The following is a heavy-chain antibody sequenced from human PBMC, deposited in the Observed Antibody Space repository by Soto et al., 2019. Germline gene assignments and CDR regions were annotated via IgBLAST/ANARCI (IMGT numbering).Heavy chain of an antibody. CDR1: GFTFTSSA. CDR2: IVVGSGNT. J-gene: IGHJ6*02. Sequence: QMQLVQSGPEVKKPGTSVKVSCKASGFTFTSSAVQWVRQARGQRLEWIGWIVVGSGNTNYAQKFEERVTISRDMDTRTAYMELSSLRSEDTAVYYCAASTGDCSSTSCYMGGLYYDSGMDVWGQGTTVTVSS. D-gene: IGHD2-2*02. V-gene: IGHV1-58*01. CDR3: AASTGDCSSTSCYMGGLYYDSGMDV.